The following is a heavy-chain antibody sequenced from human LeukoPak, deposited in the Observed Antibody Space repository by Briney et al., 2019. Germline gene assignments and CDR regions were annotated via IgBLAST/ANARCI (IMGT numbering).Heavy chain of an antibody. V-gene: IGHV1-2*02. CDR2: INPNSGGT. J-gene: IGHJ4*02. D-gene: IGHD5-24*01. Sequence: GASVKVSCKASGYTFTGYYVHWVRQAPGQGLEWMGWINPNSGGTNFAQKFQGRVTMTRDTSISTAYMELSRLRSDDTAIYYCARGGVGFNLGICTYWGQGTLVTVSS. CDR3: ARGGVGFNLGICTY. CDR1: GYTFTGYY.